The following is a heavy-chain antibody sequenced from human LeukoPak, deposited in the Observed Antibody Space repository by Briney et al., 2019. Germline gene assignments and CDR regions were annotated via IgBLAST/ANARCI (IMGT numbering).Heavy chain of an antibody. J-gene: IGHJ4*02. CDR1: GFTFSNYA. CDR3: AKNDPWTVDY. D-gene: IGHD1-1*01. CDR2: IRGSGGNT. V-gene: IGHV3-23*01. Sequence: PGGSLRLSCAASGFTFSNYAMSWVRQAPGKGLEWVSSIRGSGGNTYYAGSVKGRFTISRDNSKNRLYLQMNSLRAEDTAMYYCAKNDPWTVDYWGQGTLVTVSS.